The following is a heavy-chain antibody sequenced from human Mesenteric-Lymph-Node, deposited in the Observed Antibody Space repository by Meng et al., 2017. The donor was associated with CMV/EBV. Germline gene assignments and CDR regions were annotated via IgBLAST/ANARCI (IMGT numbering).Heavy chain of an antibody. V-gene: IGHV3-7*01. Sequence: GESLKISCAASGFTFSSYWMSWVRQAPGKGLEWVANIKQDGSEKYYVDSVKGRFTISRDNAKNSLYLQMNGLRAEDTAVYYCAKDFTGQLILLYYGLDVWGQGTTVTVSS. D-gene: IGHD2-15*01. CDR1: GFTFSSYW. CDR2: IKQDGSEK. CDR3: AKDFTGQLILLYYGLDV. J-gene: IGHJ6*02.